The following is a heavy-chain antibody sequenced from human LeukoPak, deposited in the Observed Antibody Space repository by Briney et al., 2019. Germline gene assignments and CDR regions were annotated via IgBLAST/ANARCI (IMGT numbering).Heavy chain of an antibody. Sequence: GGSLRLSCAASGFTFSSYAMNWVRQAPGKGLEWVSAISGSGAGTYYADSVKGRFTISRDNSKNTLYLQMNSLRAEDTAVYYCAREGFDSSAYYPRWGQGTLVTVSS. CDR3: AREGFDSSAYYPR. V-gene: IGHV3-23*01. D-gene: IGHD3-22*01. J-gene: IGHJ4*02. CDR2: ISGSGAGT. CDR1: GFTFSSYA.